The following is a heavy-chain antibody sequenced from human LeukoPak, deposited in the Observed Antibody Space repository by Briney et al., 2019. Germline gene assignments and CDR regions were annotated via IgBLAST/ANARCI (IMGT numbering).Heavy chain of an antibody. CDR3: ARANYGSGSNYYYGLDV. J-gene: IGHJ6*02. Sequence: GGSLRLSCGASGFTFSIYGMHWVRQAPGKGPEWVAVIWFDGSNKYYADSVKGRFTISRDNSKNTLYLQINSLRAEDTAVYYCARANYGSGSNYYYGLDVWGQGTTVTVS. CDR2: IWFDGSNK. V-gene: IGHV3-33*01. CDR1: GFTFSIYG. D-gene: IGHD3-10*01.